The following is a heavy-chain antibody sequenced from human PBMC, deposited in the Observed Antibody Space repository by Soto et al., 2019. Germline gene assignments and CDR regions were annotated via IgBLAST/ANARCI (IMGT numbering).Heavy chain of an antibody. D-gene: IGHD3-9*01. Sequence: PGGSLRLSCAASGFTFSNTWMSWVRQAPGKGLEWVGRIKSKTDGGTTDYAAPVKGRFTISRDDSKNTLYLQMNSLKTEDTAVYYCTTLYDILTGYKDYWGQGTLVTVSS. J-gene: IGHJ4*02. CDR1: GFTFSNTW. V-gene: IGHV3-15*01. CDR2: IKSKTDGGTT. CDR3: TTLYDILTGYKDY.